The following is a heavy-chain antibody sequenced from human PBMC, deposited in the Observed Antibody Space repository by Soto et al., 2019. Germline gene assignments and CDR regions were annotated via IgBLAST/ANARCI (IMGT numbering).Heavy chain of an antibody. CDR3: AKVLFAVGAKAGTDV. CDR2: ISGSGGST. Sequence: PGGSLRLSCAASGFTFSSYAMSWVRQAPGKGLEWVSAISGSGGSTYYADSVKGRFTISRDNSKNTLYLQMNSLRAEDTAVYYCAKVLFAVGAKAGTDVWGQGTTVTVSS. D-gene: IGHD1-26*01. CDR1: GFTFSSYA. J-gene: IGHJ6*02. V-gene: IGHV3-23*01.